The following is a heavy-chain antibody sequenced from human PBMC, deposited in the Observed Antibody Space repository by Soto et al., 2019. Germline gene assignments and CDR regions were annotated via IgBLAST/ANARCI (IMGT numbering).Heavy chain of an antibody. CDR3: AKGSSSSTFDY. CDR2: ISGSDDST. J-gene: IGHJ4*02. D-gene: IGHD6-6*01. V-gene: IGHV3-23*01. CDR1: GFTFSSYA. Sequence: EVPLLESGGGLVQPGESLRLSCAASGFTFSSYAMSWVRQAPGKGLEWVSVISGSDDSTYYADSVKGRFTISRDNSKNTLYLQMNSLRAEDTAVYYCAKGSSSSTFDYWGQGTLVTVSS.